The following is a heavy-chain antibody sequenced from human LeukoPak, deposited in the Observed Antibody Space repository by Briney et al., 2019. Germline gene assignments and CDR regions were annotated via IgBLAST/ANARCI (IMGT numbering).Heavy chain of an antibody. V-gene: IGHV3-7*01. D-gene: IGHD3-3*01. CDR3: ASGGVVIISDDAFDI. CDR2: IKQDGSEK. J-gene: IGHJ3*02. Sequence: GGSLRLSCAASGFTFSSYWMSWVRQAPGKELEWVANIKQDGSEKYYVDSVKGRFTISRDNAKNSLYLQMNSLRAEDTAVYYCASGGVVIISDDAFDIWGQGTMVTVSS. CDR1: GFTFSSYW.